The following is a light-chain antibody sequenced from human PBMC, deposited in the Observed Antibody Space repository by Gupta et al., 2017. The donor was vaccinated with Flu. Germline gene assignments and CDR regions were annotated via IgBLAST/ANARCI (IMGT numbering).Light chain of an antibody. J-gene: IGKJ1*01. CDR1: QSISNY. CDR2: GAS. Sequence: DIQMTQSPSSLSASVGDRVTITCRASQSISNYLNWYQQKPGKAPKLLIFGASSLESGVPSRFSGSGSGTDFTLTISRLQPEDFATYYCQETESIPWTFGQGTKVEIK. CDR3: QETESIPWT. V-gene: IGKV1-39*01.